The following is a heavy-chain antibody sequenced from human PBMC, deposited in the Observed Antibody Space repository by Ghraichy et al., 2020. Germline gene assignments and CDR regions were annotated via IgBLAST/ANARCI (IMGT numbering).Heavy chain of an antibody. J-gene: IGHJ6*02. V-gene: IGHV3-30*18. CDR2: ISYDGNNE. CDR3: AKDSHDNSGYYYYYGMDV. CDR1: GFTLSTYG. Sequence: GGSLRLSCAASGFTLSTYGMYWVRQAPGKGLEWVALISYDGNNEYYADSVEGRFTISTDNSKNTLYLQMNSLRPEDTAVYYCAKDSHDNSGYYYYYGMDVWGQGTTGTVSS. D-gene: IGHD3-22*01.